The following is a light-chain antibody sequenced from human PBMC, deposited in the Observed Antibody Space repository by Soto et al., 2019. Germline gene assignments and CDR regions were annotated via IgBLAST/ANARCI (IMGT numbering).Light chain of an antibody. CDR3: QQLNSYPRVT. CDR1: QSVSSSY. CDR2: GAS. J-gene: IGKJ5*01. V-gene: IGKV3-20*01. Sequence: EIVLTQSPGTLSFSPGERSTLSFISIQSVSSSYLAWYQQKPGQAPRLLIYGASSRATGIPDRFSGSGSGTDFTLTISRLEPEDFATYYCQQLNSYPRVTFGQGTRLEIK.